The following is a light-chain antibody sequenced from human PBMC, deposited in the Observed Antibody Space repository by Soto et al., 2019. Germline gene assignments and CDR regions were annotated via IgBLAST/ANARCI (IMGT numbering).Light chain of an antibody. J-gene: IGKJ1*01. CDR1: QSISTS. CDR3: QHCDSYWT. Sequence: DIQMTQSLSSLSASVGDRVTITCRASQSISTSLAWYQQKPGKAPKVLIYKASSLESGVPSRFSGSGSGTEFTLTISSLQPDDFATYYCQHCDSYWTFGQGTKVEIK. V-gene: IGKV1-5*03. CDR2: KAS.